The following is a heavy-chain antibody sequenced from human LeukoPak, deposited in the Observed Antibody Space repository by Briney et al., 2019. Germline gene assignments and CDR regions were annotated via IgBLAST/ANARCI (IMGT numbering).Heavy chain of an antibody. CDR2: ISGSGGST. CDR1: GFTFSSYG. Sequence: PGGSLRLSCAASGFTFSSYGMSWVRQAPGKGLEWVSAISGSGGSTYYADSVKGRFTISRGNSKNTLYLQMNSLKTEDTAVYYCTTDDRIVGATAVGDWGQGTLVTVSS. D-gene: IGHD1-26*01. V-gene: IGHV3-23*01. J-gene: IGHJ4*02. CDR3: TTDDRIVGATAVGD.